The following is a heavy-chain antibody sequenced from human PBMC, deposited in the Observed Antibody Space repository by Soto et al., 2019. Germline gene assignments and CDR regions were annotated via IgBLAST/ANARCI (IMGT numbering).Heavy chain of an antibody. Sequence: EEQLLESGGGLVQPGGSLRLSCAASGFTFSSYAMNWVRQAPGKGLEWVSAISGTGHRTYYADSVKGRFTVSSDNSRKTVYLQMNSLRAEDTAIYYCARGRIQLWSDMDVWGQGTTVTVSS. CDR3: ARGRIQLWSDMDV. CDR1: GFTFSSYA. V-gene: IGHV3-23*01. D-gene: IGHD5-18*01. J-gene: IGHJ6*02. CDR2: ISGTGHRT.